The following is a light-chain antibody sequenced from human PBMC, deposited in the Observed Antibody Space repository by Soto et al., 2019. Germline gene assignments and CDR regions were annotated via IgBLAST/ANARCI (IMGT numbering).Light chain of an antibody. Sequence: DVQMTQSPTSLSASVGDRVTITCQASQGIRNFVAWYQQKQGKAPKLLIYAASTLQSGVPSRFSGSGSGTDFTLTINSLQPEDVATYSCQKYSSVPVFGPGTKVEIK. J-gene: IGKJ3*01. CDR3: QKYSSVPV. CDR2: AAS. CDR1: QGIRNF. V-gene: IGKV1-27*01.